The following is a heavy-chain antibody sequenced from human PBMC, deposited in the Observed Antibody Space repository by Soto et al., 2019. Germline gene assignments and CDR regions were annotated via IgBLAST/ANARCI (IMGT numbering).Heavy chain of an antibody. J-gene: IGHJ4*02. CDR1: GFTFNTYA. D-gene: IGHD6-13*01. V-gene: IGHV3-23*01. CDR2: ISADGAGT. CDR3: ARISSSSCTDY. Sequence: GGSLRLSCAASGFTFNTYAMNWVRQAPGKGLEWVSAISADGAGTYYADSVKGRFTISRDNSKNTLSLQMNSLRAEDAAIFYCARISSSSCTDYWGQGTLVTVSS.